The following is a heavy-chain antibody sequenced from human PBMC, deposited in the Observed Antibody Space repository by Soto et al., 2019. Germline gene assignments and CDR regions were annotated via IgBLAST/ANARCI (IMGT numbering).Heavy chain of an antibody. CDR1: GFTFSDYD. CDR3: ARGKVGQQLDY. Sequence: GGSLRLSCAASGFTFSDYDMSWIRQAPGKGLEWVSYISSSSSYTNYADSVKGRFTISRDNAKNSLYLQMNSLRAEDTAVYYCARGKVGQQLDYWGQGTLVTVSS. J-gene: IGHJ4*02. D-gene: IGHD6-13*01. CDR2: ISSSSSYT. V-gene: IGHV3-11*06.